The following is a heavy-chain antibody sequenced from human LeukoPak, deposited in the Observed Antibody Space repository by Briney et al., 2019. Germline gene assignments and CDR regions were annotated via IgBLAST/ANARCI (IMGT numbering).Heavy chain of an antibody. CDR1: GGFISGSDCW. Sequence: SETLSLTCAVSGGFISGSDCWWTWVRQPPGKGLEWIGEIHHTGSTKYSPSLKSRVTISLDKSKNQFSLTLTSVIAADTAMYYCATRYSVWPKWGPGTLVTVSS. J-gene: IGHJ4*02. CDR3: ATRYSVWPK. D-gene: IGHD5/OR15-5a*01. V-gene: IGHV4-4*02. CDR2: IHHTGST.